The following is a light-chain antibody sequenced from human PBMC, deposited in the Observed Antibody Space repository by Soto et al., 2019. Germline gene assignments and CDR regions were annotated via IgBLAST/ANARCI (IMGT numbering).Light chain of an antibody. J-gene: IGKJ2*01. CDR1: QSLVHSDGNTY. CDR3: MQGTHWPYT. V-gene: IGKV2-30*02. Sequence: DVVMTQSPLSLHVTLGQPASISCTSSQSLVHSDGNTYLSWFQQRPGQSPRRLISKVSNRDSGVPDRFSGSASGTDFTLKISRVEAEDVGVYYCMQGTHWPYTFGQGTKLEIK. CDR2: KVS.